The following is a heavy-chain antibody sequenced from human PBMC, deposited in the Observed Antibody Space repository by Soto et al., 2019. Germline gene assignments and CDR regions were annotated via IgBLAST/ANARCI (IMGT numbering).Heavy chain of an antibody. CDR1: GGSISSGGYY. CDR3: ARVPTLSSRLDYYYYYYMDV. CDR2: IYYSGSP. D-gene: IGHD3-22*01. V-gene: IGHV4-31*03. Sequence: LSLTCTVSGGSISSGGYYWSWIRQHPGKGLEWIGYIYYSGSPYYNPSLKSRVTISVDTSKNQFSLKLSSVTAADAAVYYCARVPTLSSRLDYYYYYYMDVWGKGTTVTVSS. J-gene: IGHJ6*03.